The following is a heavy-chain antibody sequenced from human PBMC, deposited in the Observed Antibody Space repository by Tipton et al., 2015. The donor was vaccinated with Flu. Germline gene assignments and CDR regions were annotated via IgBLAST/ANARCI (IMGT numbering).Heavy chain of an antibody. J-gene: IGHJ4*02. CDR2: IYYSGST. CDR3: ARLSYYDVDLKNFYFDY. V-gene: IGHV4-61*05. D-gene: IGHD3-10*02. CDR1: SGSIRSTNYF. Sequence: TLSLTCTVSSGSIRSTNYFCAWIRQPPGKGLEWIGYIYYSGSTNYNPSLKSRVTISVDASKNQFSVKLSSVTAADTAVYYCARLSYYDVDLKNFYFDYWGQGALVTVSS.